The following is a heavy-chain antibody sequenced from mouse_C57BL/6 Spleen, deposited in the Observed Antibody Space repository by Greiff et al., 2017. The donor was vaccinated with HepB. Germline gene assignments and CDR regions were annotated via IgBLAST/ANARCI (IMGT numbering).Heavy chain of an antibody. J-gene: IGHJ4*01. CDR3: ARRSSYTHYYAMDY. CDR1: GFSLTSYG. V-gene: IGHV2-2*01. D-gene: IGHD1-1*01. CDR2: IWSGGST. Sequence: VHLVESGPGLVQPSQSLSITCTVSGFSLTSYGVHWVRQSPGKGLEWLGVIWSGGSTDYNAAFISRLSISKDNSKSQVFFKMNSLQADDTAIYYCARRSSYTHYYAMDYWGQGTSVTVSS.